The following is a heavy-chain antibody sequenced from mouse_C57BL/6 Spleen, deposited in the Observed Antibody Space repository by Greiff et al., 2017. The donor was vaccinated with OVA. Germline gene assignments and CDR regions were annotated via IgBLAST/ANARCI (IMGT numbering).Heavy chain of an antibody. V-gene: IGHV3-6*01. D-gene: IGHD2-3*01. CDR3: ARCDGYFDY. CDR1: GYSITSGYY. J-gene: IGHJ2*01. CDR2: ISYDGSN. Sequence: EVQLKESGPGLVKPSQSLSLTCSVTGYSITSGYYWNWIRQFPGNKLEWMGYISYDGSNNYNPSLKNRISITRDTSKNQFFLKLNSVTTEDTATYYCARCDGYFDYWGQGTTLTVSS.